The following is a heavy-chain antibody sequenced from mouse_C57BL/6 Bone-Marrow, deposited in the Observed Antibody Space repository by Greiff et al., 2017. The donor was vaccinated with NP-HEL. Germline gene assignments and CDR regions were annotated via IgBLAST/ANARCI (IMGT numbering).Heavy chain of an antibody. Sequence: EVQLQESGAELVRPGASVKLSCTASGFNIKDDYMHWVKQRPEQGLEWIGWIDPENGDTEYASKFQGKATITADTSSNTAYLKLSSLTSEDTAVYYCTKYYYGSDYFDYWGQGTTLTVSS. V-gene: IGHV14-4*01. D-gene: IGHD1-1*01. CDR3: TKYYYGSDYFDY. CDR1: GFNIKDDY. J-gene: IGHJ2*01. CDR2: IDPENGDT.